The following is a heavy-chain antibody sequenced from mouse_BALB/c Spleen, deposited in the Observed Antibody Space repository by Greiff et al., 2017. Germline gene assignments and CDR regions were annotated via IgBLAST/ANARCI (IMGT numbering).Heavy chain of an antibody. CDR3: ARSYGYDVFWFAY. V-gene: IGHV14-3*02. D-gene: IGHD2-2*01. Sequence: EVQLQQSGAELVKPGASVKLSCTASGFNIKDTYMHWVKQRPEQGLEWIGRIDPANGNTKYDPKFQGKATITADTSSNTAYLQLSSLTSEDTAVYYCARSYGYDVFWFAYWGQGTLVTVSA. J-gene: IGHJ3*01. CDR1: GFNIKDTY. CDR2: IDPANGNT.